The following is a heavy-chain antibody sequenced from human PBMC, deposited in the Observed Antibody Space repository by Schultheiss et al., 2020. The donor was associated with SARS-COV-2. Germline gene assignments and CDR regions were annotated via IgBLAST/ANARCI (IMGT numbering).Heavy chain of an antibody. CDR1: GFTFSSYA. D-gene: IGHD6-19*01. CDR2: ISSSSSYT. V-gene: IGHV3-21*05. J-gene: IGHJ5*02. Sequence: GGSLRLSCAASGFTFSSYAMSWVRQAPGKGLEWVSYISSSSSYTNYADSVKGRFTISRDNAKNSLYLQMNSLRAEDTAVYYCALIAVAGPTAPNWFDPWGQGTLVTVSS. CDR3: ALIAVAGPTAPNWFDP.